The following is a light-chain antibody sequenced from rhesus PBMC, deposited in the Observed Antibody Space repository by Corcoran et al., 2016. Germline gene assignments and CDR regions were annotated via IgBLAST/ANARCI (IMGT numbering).Light chain of an antibody. CDR1: QSFSSS. V-gene: IGKV1-46*01. J-gene: IGKJ3*01. Sequence: DIQMTQSPSSPSASVGDTVTITCRASQSFSSSLAWYQQKPGKAPKLLIYSASSLQSGVPSRFSGSKSGTDFTLTISSLQHEDIASYYCQQYYGYPFSFGPGTKLDIK. CDR2: SAS. CDR3: QQYYGYPFS.